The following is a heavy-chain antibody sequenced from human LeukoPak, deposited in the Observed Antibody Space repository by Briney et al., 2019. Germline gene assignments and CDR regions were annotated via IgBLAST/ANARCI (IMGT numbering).Heavy chain of an antibody. V-gene: IGHV4-38-2*02. J-gene: IGHJ4*02. D-gene: IGHD2-15*01. Sequence: SETLSLTCTVAGYSISSGYYWGWIRQSPGKGLEWIGSIHHSGNTYYNPTLGSRVTISLEMSKNQFSLKMNSVTAADTAVYYCARAVGYCSGGSCYFFDYWGLGTLVTVSS. CDR3: ARAVGYCSGGSCYFFDY. CDR2: IHHSGNT. CDR1: GYSISSGYY.